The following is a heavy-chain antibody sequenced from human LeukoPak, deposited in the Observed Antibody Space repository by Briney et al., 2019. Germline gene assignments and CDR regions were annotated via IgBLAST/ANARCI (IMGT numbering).Heavy chain of an antibody. CDR3: ARVGNYYYYMDV. Sequence: PGGSLRLSCAASGFTFSSYEMNWVRQAPGKGLEWVSYISSSGSTIYYADSVKGRFTISRDNAKNSLYLQMNSLRAEDTAVYYCARVGNYYYYMDVWGKGTTVTISS. V-gene: IGHV3-48*03. CDR1: GFTFSSYE. J-gene: IGHJ6*03. D-gene: IGHD1-1*01. CDR2: ISSSGSTI.